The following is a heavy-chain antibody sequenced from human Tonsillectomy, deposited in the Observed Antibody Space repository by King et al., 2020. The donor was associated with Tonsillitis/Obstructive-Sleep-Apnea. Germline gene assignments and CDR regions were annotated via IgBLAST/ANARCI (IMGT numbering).Heavy chain of an antibody. Sequence: VQLVESGGGLVKPGGSLRLSCAASGFTFSNAWMSWVRQAPGKGLEWVGHIKSKTDGGTTDYAAPVKGRFTISRDDSKNTLYLQMNSLKTEDTAVYYCTTDTGRMSIRGYWGQGTLVTVSS. J-gene: IGHJ4*02. V-gene: IGHV3-15*01. CDR3: TTDTGRMSIRGY. CDR2: IKSKTDGGTT. D-gene: IGHD3-10*01. CDR1: GFTFSNAW.